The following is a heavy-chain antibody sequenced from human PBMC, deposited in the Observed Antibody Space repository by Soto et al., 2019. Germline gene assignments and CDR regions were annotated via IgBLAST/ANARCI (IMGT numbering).Heavy chain of an antibody. CDR2: IYWNDDK. Sequence: SGPTLVNPTQTLTLTCTFYGFSLSTTGVGVGWIRQPPGKAPEWLALIYWNDDKRYNPSLKRRLAITKDTSKNLVFLTMTNMDPVDTATYICALRTRSGNWYTDAFDIWGQGTLVTVSS. J-gene: IGHJ3*02. V-gene: IGHV2-5*01. CDR1: GFSLSTTGVG. CDR3: ALRTRSGNWYTDAFDI. D-gene: IGHD6-13*01.